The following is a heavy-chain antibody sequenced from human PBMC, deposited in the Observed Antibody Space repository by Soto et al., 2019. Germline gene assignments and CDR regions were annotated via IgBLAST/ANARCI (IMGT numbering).Heavy chain of an antibody. J-gene: IGHJ6*02. CDR3: ARENDFWSGPNGLDV. V-gene: IGHV4-4*02. CDR2: IYHSGNN. D-gene: IGHD3-3*01. Sequence: SETLSLTCAVSGESISSSNWWSWVRQPPGKGLEWIGEIYHSGNNKYNPALKSRVTISVDKSKNQFSLKRNSVTAADTAVYYCARENDFWSGPNGLDVWGQGTAVTVSS. CDR1: GESISSSNW.